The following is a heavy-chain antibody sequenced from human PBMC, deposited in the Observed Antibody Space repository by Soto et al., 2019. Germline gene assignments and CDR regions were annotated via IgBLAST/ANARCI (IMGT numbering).Heavy chain of an antibody. D-gene: IGHD3-3*01. Sequence: SSETLSLTCTVSGGSISSYYWSWIRQPPGKGLEWIGYIYYSGSTNYNPSLKSRVTISVDTSKNQFSLKLSSVTAADTAVYYCARLAVGYDFWTSDYYYYCGMDVWGQGTTVTVSS. J-gene: IGHJ6*02. CDR3: ARLAVGYDFWTSDYYYYCGMDV. V-gene: IGHV4-59*01. CDR1: GGSISSYY. CDR2: IYYSGST.